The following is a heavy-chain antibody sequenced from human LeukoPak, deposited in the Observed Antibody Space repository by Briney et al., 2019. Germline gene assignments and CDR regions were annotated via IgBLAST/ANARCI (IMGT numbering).Heavy chain of an antibody. J-gene: IGHJ3*02. Sequence: LRLSCAASGFTFSSYAMSWVRQAPGKGLEGIGYIYYSGSTYYNPSLKSRVTISVDTSKNQFSLKLSSVTAADTAVYYCARDRRWGYCSSTSCPEAFDIWGQGTMVTVSS. V-gene: IGHV4-31*02. CDR2: IYYSGST. CDR3: ARDRRWGYCSSTSCPEAFDI. D-gene: IGHD2-2*01. CDR1: GFTFSSYA.